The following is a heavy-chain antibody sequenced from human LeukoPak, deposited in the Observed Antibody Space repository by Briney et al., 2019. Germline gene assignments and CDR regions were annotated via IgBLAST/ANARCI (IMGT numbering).Heavy chain of an antibody. CDR2: INPNSGGT. V-gene: IGHV1-2*02. CDR1: GYTFTGYY. Sequence: ASVKVSCEASGYTFTGYYMHWVRQAPGQGLEWMGWINPNSGGTNYAQKFQGRVTMTRDTSISTAYMELSRLRSDDTAVYYCARVAAAITTPLGYWGQGTLVTVSS. CDR3: ARVAAAITTPLGY. J-gene: IGHJ4*02. D-gene: IGHD2-2*02.